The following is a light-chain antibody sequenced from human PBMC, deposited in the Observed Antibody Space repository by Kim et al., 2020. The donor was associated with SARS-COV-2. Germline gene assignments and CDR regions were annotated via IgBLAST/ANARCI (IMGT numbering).Light chain of an antibody. J-gene: IGLJ2*01. CDR1: SSVVENYNL. CDR2: EGT. V-gene: IGLV2-23*01. Sequence: QSALTQPASVSGSPGQSITISCTGTSSVVENYNLVSWYQQYPGKAPKVIIYEGTRRPSGISDRFSGSKSGNTASLTISGLQADDESVYFCCSYAGDATVVFGGGTQLTVL. CDR3: CSYAGDATVV.